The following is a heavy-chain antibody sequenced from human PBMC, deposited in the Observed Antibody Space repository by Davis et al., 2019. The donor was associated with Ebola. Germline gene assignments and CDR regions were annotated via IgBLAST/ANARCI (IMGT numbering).Heavy chain of an antibody. CDR3: AKDSSLVFGGRYGMDV. J-gene: IGHJ6*02. Sequence: GESLKISCAASGFTFSSYWMHWVRQAPGKGLVWVSRINSDGSSTSYADSVKGRFTISRDNSKNSLYLQMNSLRTEDTALYYCAKDSSLVFGGRYGMDVWGQGTTVTVSS. CDR1: GFTFSSYW. V-gene: IGHV3-74*01. D-gene: IGHD3-3*01. CDR2: INSDGSST.